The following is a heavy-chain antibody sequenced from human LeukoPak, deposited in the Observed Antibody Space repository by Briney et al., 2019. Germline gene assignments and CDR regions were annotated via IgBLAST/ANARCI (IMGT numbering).Heavy chain of an antibody. V-gene: IGHV3-23*01. D-gene: IGHD2-2*01. J-gene: IGHJ4*02. CDR3: AKPYCTSTSCPTDY. CDR1: GFIFSSYA. CDR2: ISGSSVST. Sequence: GGSLRLSCVASGFIFSSYAMTWVRQAPGKGLEWVSGISGSSVSTYYADSVKGRFTISRDNSKNTLYLQMNSLRAEDTAVYHCAKPYCTSTSCPTDYWGQGTLVTVSS.